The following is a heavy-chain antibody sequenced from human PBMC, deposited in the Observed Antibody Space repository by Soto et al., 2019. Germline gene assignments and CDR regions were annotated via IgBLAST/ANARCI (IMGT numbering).Heavy chain of an antibody. D-gene: IGHD3-22*01. V-gene: IGHV3-15*01. CDR2: IKSKTAGGTT. CDR3: TSPGPDSSGYYYYFDY. J-gene: IGHJ4*02. Sequence: AGSLRLSCAASGFTLSNAWMSWVRHAQGKGLEWVGRIKSKTAGGTTDYAAPVKGRFTISRDDSKDTLYLQMNSLKTEDTAVYYCTSPGPDSSGYYYYFDYWGQGTLVTVSS. CDR1: GFTLSNAW.